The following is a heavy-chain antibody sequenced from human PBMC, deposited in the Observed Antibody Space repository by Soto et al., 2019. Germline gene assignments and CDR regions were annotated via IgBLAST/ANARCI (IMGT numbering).Heavy chain of an antibody. J-gene: IGHJ4*02. CDR2: IKQDGSEI. D-gene: IGHD3-16*01. CDR1: GFSITTYW. CDR3: ARDVGFAYVN. V-gene: IGHV3-7*01. Sequence: EVQLVESGGGLVQPGGSLRISCAVSGFSITTYWMSWVRQAPGKGLQWVASIKQDGSEIYYLDSVRGRFTISRDSAENSLHLLMNSLSAEDTVVYFCARDVGFAYVNWGQGTLVTVSS.